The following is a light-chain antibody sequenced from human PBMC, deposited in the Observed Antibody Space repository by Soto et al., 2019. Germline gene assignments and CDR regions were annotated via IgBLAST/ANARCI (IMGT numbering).Light chain of an antibody. V-gene: IGKV1-5*01. J-gene: IGKJ1*01. Sequence: DIQMTQSPSTLAASAGGRGTSTCRASQSISSWLAWYQQKPGKAPKLLIYDASSLESGVPSRFSGSGSGTEFTLTISSLQPDDFATYYCQQYNTYLWTFGQGTKGDIK. CDR3: QQYNTYLWT. CDR2: DAS. CDR1: QSISSW.